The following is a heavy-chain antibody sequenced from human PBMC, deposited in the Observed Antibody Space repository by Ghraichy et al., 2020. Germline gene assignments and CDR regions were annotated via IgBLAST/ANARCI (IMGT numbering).Heavy chain of an antibody. V-gene: IGHV4-39*07. J-gene: IGHJ6*02. D-gene: IGHD2-8*01. CDR2: IHYTGIT. Sequence: SETLSLTCSVSGDSISSENYYWGWVRQSPWNRLEWIGNIHYTGITYYNPSLKSRLSISLDTSKNQFSMRLTSVTAADTAVYFCARDGARGSGSNLYYAMDAGSLGTAV. CDR1: GDSISSENYY. CDR3: ARDGARGSGSNLYYAMDA.